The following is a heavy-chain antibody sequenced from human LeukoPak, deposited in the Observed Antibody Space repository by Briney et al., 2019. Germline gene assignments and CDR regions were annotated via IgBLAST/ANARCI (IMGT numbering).Heavy chain of an antibody. CDR3: ARGHCSSTSCYFDY. Sequence: PSETLSLTCAVYGGSFSGYYWSWIRQPPGKGLEWIGEINHSGSTNYNPSLKSRVTISVDTSKNQFSLKLSSVTAADTAVYHCARGHCSSTSCYFDYWGQGTLVTVSS. CDR1: GGSFSGYY. CDR2: INHSGST. J-gene: IGHJ4*02. V-gene: IGHV4-34*01. D-gene: IGHD2-2*01.